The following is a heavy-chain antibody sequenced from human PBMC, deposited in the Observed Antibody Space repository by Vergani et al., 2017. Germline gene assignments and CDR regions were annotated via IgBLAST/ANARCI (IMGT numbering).Heavy chain of an antibody. CDR2: IIPIIRLA. V-gene: IGHV1-69*02. J-gene: IGHJ4*02. CDR3: ARVSPGDNSGWEPFDY. CDR1: GDIFNNYT. Sequence: QVHLEQSGTEVKKPGSSVKVSCKVSGDIFNNYTVTWVRQAPGKGLEWMGRIIPIIRLATSAQKFQDSVKITGDTSPNTVYMEMNNLRSEDTAVYYCARVSPGDNSGWEPFDYWGQGTLVTVSS. D-gene: IGHD6-19*01.